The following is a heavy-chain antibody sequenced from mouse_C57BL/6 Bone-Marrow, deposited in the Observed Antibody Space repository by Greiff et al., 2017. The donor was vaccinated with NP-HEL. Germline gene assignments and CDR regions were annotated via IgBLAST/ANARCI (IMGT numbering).Heavy chain of an antibody. V-gene: IGHV1-76*01. CDR1: GYTFTDYY. Sequence: QVQLQQSGAELVRPGASVKLSCKASGYTFTDYYINWVKQGPGQGLEWIARIYPGSGHTYYNEKFKGKATLTAEKSSSTAYMQLSSLTSENSAVYFCARGRSYYGSSFWYFDVWGTGTTVTVSS. CDR2: IYPGSGHT. D-gene: IGHD1-1*01. J-gene: IGHJ1*03. CDR3: ARGRSYYGSSFWYFDV.